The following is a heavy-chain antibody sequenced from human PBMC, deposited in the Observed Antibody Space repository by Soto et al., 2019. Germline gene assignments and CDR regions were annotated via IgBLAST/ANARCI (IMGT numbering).Heavy chain of an antibody. CDR3: ARLEGLATISYYFDF. V-gene: IGHV4-31*03. Sequence: PSETLSLTCTVSGGSISSGGYYWSWIRQHPGKGLEWIGYIYYSGSTYYNPSLKSRVTISVDTSKNQFSLKLNSVTAADSAVYFCARLEGLATISYYFDFWGPGALVTVSS. CDR2: IYYSGST. CDR1: GGSISSGGYY. J-gene: IGHJ4*02. D-gene: IGHD3-9*01.